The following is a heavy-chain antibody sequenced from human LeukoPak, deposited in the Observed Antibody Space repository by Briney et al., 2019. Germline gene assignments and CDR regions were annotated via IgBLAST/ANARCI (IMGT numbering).Heavy chain of an antibody. Sequence: GRSLRLSCAASGFTFSSYGMHWVRQAPGKGLEWVAVIWYDGSNKYYADSVKGRFTISRDNSKNTLYLQMNSLRAEDTAVYYCARGMTVAANWFDSRGQGTLVTVSS. J-gene: IGHJ5*01. V-gene: IGHV3-33*01. CDR3: ARGMTVAANWFDS. CDR2: IWYDGSNK. CDR1: GFTFSSYG. D-gene: IGHD6-19*01.